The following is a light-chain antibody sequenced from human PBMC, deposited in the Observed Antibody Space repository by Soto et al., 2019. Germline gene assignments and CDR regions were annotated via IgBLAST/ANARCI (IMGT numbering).Light chain of an antibody. CDR2: DVT. V-gene: IGLV2-14*01. CDR3: SSYTSSSTLLV. CDR1: STDVGGYNY. J-gene: IGLJ2*01. Sequence: QSALTQPASVSGSPGQSITISCTGTSTDVGGYNYVSWYQQHPGRAPKLMIYDVTNRPSGVSNRFSGSKSGHTASLTISGLQAEDEADYYCSSYTSSSTLLVFGGVTKLTVL.